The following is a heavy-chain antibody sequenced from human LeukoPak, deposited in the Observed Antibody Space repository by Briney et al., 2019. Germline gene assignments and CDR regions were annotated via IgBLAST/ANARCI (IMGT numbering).Heavy chain of an antibody. D-gene: IGHD5-24*01. V-gene: IGHV3-23*01. CDR2: ISGSGVYI. J-gene: IGHJ6*02. CDR3: SRIKHYDYGTDV. Sequence: GGSLRLSCAASGFTFNSYAMTWVRQAPGKGLEWVSGISGSGVYIYYADSVKGRFTMSRDNSQNTLSLQMNSLRAEDTAVYYCSRIKHYDYGTDVWGQGTTVTVSS. CDR1: GFTFNSYA.